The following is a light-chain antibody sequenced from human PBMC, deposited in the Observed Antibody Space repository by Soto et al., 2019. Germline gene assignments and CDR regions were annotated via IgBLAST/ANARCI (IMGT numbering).Light chain of an antibody. V-gene: IGLV2-23*03. J-gene: IGLJ1*01. CDR1: SSDVGSYEF. CDR3: CSYAGGSNV. Sequence: QSVLTQPASVSESPGQSITISCTGTSSDVGSYEFVSWYQQYPGKAPKLMIYEGSKRPSGVSDRFSGSKSGNTASLIISGLQAEDEADYFCCSYAGGSNVFGAGTKVTVL. CDR2: EGS.